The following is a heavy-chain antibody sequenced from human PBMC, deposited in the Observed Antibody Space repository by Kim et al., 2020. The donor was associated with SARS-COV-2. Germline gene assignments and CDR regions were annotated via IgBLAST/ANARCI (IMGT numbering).Heavy chain of an antibody. CDR3: AREHSVAAAGNSVAFDI. V-gene: IGHV1-46*01. CDR2: INPSGGST. Sequence: ASVKVSCKASGYSFTSYYMHWVRQAPGQGLEWMGVINPSGGSTSYAQKFQGRVTMTRDTPTRKVYMELSSLRSEDTAVYYCAREHSVAAAGNSVAFDIWG. D-gene: IGHD6-13*01. CDR1: GYSFTSYY. J-gene: IGHJ3*02.